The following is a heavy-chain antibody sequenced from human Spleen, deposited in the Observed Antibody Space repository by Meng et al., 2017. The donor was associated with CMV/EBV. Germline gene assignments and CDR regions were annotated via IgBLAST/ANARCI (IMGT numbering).Heavy chain of an antibody. J-gene: IGHJ4*02. CDR1: GFSLSNNAVG. CDR3: AHRPLITTWYYFDY. V-gene: IGHV2-5*02. CDR2: IYWDDDK. D-gene: IGHD1-14*01. Sequence: SGFSLSNNAVGVGWIRQPPGKALEWLALIYWDDDKRYSPSLKSRLTITKDTSKNQVVLTMTNMDPVDTATYYCAHRPLITTWYYFDYWGQGTLVTVSS.